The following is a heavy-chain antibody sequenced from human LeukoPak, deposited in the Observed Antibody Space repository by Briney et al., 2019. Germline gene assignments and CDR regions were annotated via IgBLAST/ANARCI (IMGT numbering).Heavy chain of an antibody. V-gene: IGHV1-8*03. CDR2: MNTDSGDT. Sequence: ASVKVSCKASGYTFTSYDINWVRQATGQGLEWMGWMNTDSGDTGYAQKFQGRVTVTRDTSISTAYMELSSLRSDDTAVYYCARGRYDSSGYYSYWGQGTLVTVSS. CDR3: ARGRYDSSGYYSY. D-gene: IGHD3-22*01. CDR1: GYTFTSYD. J-gene: IGHJ4*02.